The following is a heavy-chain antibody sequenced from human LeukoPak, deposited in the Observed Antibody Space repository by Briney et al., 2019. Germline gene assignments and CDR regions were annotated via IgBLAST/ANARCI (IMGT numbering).Heavy chain of an antibody. CDR3: AREASDFWSGYSNAFDI. J-gene: IGHJ3*02. CDR2: IYYSGST. CDR1: GGSISSYY. Sequence: SETLSLTCTVSGGSISSYYWSWIRQPPGKGLEWIGYIYYSGSTNYNPPLKSRVTISVDTSKNQFSLKLSSVTAADTAVYYCAREASDFWSGYSNAFDIWGQGTMVTVSS. V-gene: IGHV4-59*01. D-gene: IGHD3-3*01.